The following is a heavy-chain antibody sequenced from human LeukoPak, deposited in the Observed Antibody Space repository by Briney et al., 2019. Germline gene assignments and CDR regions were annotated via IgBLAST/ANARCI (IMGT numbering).Heavy chain of an antibody. Sequence: GGSLRLSCAASGFTVSSNYMSWVRQAPGKGLEWVSVIYSGGSTYYADSVKGRFTISRDNSKNTLYLQMNSLRAEDTAVYYCARGEYSGCYLRYYYYYGMDVWGQGTTVTVSS. CDR2: IYSGGST. D-gene: IGHD3-22*01. V-gene: IGHV3-66*01. J-gene: IGHJ6*02. CDR3: ARGEYSGCYLRYYYYYGMDV. CDR1: GFTVSSNY.